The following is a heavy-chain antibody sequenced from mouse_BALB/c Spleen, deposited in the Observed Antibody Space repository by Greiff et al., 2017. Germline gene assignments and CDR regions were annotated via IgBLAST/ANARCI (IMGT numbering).Heavy chain of an antibody. CDR2: ISTYYGDA. CDR1: GYTFTDYA. Sequence: QDQLQQSGAELVRPGVSVKISCKGSGYTFTDYAMHWVKQSHAKSLEWIGVISTYYGDASYNQKFKGKATMTVDKSSSTAYMELARLTSEDSAIYYCARYDGQTMDYWGQGTSVTVSS. D-gene: IGHD2-3*01. J-gene: IGHJ4*01. V-gene: IGHV1S137*01. CDR3: ARYDGQTMDY.